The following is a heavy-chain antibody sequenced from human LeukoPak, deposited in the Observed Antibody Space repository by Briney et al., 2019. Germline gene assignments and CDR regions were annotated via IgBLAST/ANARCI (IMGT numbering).Heavy chain of an antibody. Sequence: SETLSLTCAVYGGSFSGYYWSWIRQPPGKGLEWIGEIKHSGSTNYNPSLKSRVTISVDTSKNQFALKLSSVTAADTAVYYCARVGRMTTVVIRAFDIWGQGTMVTVSS. V-gene: IGHV4-34*01. D-gene: IGHD4-23*01. CDR2: IKHSGST. J-gene: IGHJ3*02. CDR3: ARVGRMTTVVIRAFDI. CDR1: GGSFSGYY.